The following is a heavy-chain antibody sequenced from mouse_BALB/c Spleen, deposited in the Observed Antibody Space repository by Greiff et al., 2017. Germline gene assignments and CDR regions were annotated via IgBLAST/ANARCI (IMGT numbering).Heavy chain of an antibody. D-gene: IGHD2-4*01. CDR2: IYPGDGDT. V-gene: IGHV1-80*01. CDR1: GYAFSSYW. J-gene: IGHJ4*01. CDR3: ASTGYYDYDGYAMDY. Sequence: QVQLQQSGAELVRPGSSVKISCKASGYAFSSYWMNWVKQRPGQGLEWIGQIYPGDGDTNYNGKFKGKATLTADKSSSTAYMQLSSLTSEDSAVYFCASTGYYDYDGYAMDYWGQGTSVTVSS.